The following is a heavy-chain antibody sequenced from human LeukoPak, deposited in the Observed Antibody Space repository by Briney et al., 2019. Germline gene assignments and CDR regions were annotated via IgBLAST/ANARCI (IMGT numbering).Heavy chain of an antibody. CDR1: GFTFSSYA. CDR3: AKRTHYDILTGYYSRGGIDY. V-gene: IGHV3-23*01. CDR2: ISGSGGST. Sequence: GGSLRLSCAASGFTFSSYAMSWVRQAPGKGLEWVSAISGSGGSTYYADSVKGRFTISRDNSKNTLYLQMNSLRAEDTAVYYCAKRTHYDILTGYYSRGGIDYWGQGTLVTVSS. D-gene: IGHD3-9*01. J-gene: IGHJ4*02.